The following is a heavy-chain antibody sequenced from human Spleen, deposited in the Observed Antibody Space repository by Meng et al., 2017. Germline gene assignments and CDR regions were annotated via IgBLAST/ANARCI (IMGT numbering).Heavy chain of an antibody. CDR2: ISGSGGST. D-gene: IGHD3-3*01. CDR1: GFTFSSYA. Sequence: GESLKISCAASGFTFSSYAMSWVRQAPGKGLEWVSAISGSGGSTYYADSVKGRFTISRDNSKNTLYLQMNSLRAEDTAVYYCAKAHSVTRSGSDYWGQGTLVTVSS. V-gene: IGHV3-23*01. CDR3: AKAHSVTRSGSDY. J-gene: IGHJ4*02.